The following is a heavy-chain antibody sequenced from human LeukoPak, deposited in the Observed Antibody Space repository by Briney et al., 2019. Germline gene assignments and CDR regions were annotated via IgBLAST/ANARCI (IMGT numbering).Heavy chain of an antibody. J-gene: IGHJ4*02. V-gene: IGHV1-69*04. CDR1: GGTFSSYA. D-gene: IGHD2-15*01. CDR3: ARKGGSRFDY. CDR2: IIPILGIA. Sequence: ASVKVSCKASGGTFSSYAISWVRQAPGQGLEWMGRIIPILGIANYAQKFQGRVTITTDESTSTAYMELSSLRSEDTAVYYCARKGGSRFDYWGQGTLVTVSS.